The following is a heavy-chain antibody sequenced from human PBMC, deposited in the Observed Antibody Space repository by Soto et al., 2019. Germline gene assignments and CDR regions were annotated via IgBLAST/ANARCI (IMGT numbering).Heavy chain of an antibody. V-gene: IGHV4-34*01. Sequence: SETLSLTCAVYGGSFSGYYWSWIRQPPGKGLEWIWEINHSGSTNYNPSLKSRVTISVDTSKNQFSLKLSSVTAADTAVYYCASSTIFGVVTRYNWFDPWGQGTLVTVSS. J-gene: IGHJ5*02. CDR3: ASSTIFGVVTRYNWFDP. CDR1: GGSFSGYY. D-gene: IGHD3-3*01. CDR2: INHSGST.